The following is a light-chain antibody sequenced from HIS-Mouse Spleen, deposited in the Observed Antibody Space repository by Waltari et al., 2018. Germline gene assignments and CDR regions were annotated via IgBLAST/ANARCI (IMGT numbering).Light chain of an antibody. CDR1: SSNIGRNY. Sequence: QSVLTQPPSASGTPGQRVTISCSGSSSNIGRNYVYWYQQPPGTSPKPPIYRNNQRPSGVPDRFSGSKSGTSASLAISGLRSEDEADYYCAAWDDSLSGNWVFGGGTKLTVL. V-gene: IGLV1-47*01. J-gene: IGLJ3*02. CDR3: AAWDDSLSGNWV. CDR2: RNN.